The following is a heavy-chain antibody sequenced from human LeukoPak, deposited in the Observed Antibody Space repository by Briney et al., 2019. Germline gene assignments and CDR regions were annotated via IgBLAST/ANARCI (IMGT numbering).Heavy chain of an antibody. CDR2: INPSGGST. Sequence: ASVKVSCKASGYTFTNYHLHWVQQAPGQGLEWMGIINPSGGSTSYAQKFQDRVTMTRDTSTSTVYMELNSLRSEDTAVYYCARATWYGGNPSGAFDIWGQGTMVTVSS. CDR1: GYTFTNYH. CDR3: ARATWYGGNPSGAFDI. V-gene: IGHV1-46*01. D-gene: IGHD4/OR15-4a*01. J-gene: IGHJ3*02.